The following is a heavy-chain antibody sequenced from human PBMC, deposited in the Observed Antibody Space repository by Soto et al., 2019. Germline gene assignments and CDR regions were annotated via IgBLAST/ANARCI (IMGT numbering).Heavy chain of an antibody. Sequence: QVQLQESGPGLVRPSETLSLTCTVSGGSMSSYRWSWIRQPAGKGLEWIGRLNTYGNTHYNPSLKSRVTVSVDTSRNRFFLTLRSVTAADSAVYHCGRESGETWDYEASWGHGTPVTVSS. V-gene: IGHV4-4*07. CDR1: GGSMSSYR. D-gene: IGHD1-7*01. CDR2: LNTYGNT. J-gene: IGHJ5*01. CDR3: GRESGETWDYEAS.